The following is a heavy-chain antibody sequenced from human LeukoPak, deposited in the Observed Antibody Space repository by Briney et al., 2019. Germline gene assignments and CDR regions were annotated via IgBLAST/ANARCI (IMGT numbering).Heavy chain of an antibody. D-gene: IGHD6-13*01. Sequence: GGSLRLSCAASGFTFSDYYMSWIHQAPGKGLEWVSYISSSGSTIYYADSVKGRFTISRDNAKNSLYLQMNSLRAEDTAVYYCAKEGSWYTYYYYMDVWGKGTTVTISS. CDR3: AKEGSWYTYYYYMDV. J-gene: IGHJ6*03. V-gene: IGHV3-11*01. CDR2: ISSSGSTI. CDR1: GFTFSDYY.